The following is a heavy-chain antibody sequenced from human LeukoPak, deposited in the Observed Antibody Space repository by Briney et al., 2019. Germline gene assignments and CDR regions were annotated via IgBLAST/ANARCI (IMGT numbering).Heavy chain of an antibody. V-gene: IGHV4-59*01. Sequence: SETLSLTCTVSGGSISSYYWSWIRQPPGKGLEWIGYIYYSGSTNYNPSLKSRVTISADTSKNQFSLKLSSVTAADTAVYYCARDHQGYCSSTSCPDSDYYYYYMDVWGKGTTVTVSS. J-gene: IGHJ6*03. CDR1: GGSISSYY. D-gene: IGHD2-2*01. CDR3: ARDHQGYCSSTSCPDSDYYYYYMDV. CDR2: IYYSGST.